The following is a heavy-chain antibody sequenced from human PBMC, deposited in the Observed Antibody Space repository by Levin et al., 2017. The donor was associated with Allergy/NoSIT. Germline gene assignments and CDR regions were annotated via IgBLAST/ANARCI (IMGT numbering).Heavy chain of an antibody. CDR1: GGSISSYY. D-gene: IGHD6-19*01. J-gene: IGHJ4*02. CDR2: IYYSGST. CDR3: ARHQISSGWYNFDY. Sequence: SETLSLTCTVSGGSISSYYWSWIRQPPGKGLEWIGYIYYSGSTNYNPSLKSRVTISVDTSKNQFSLKLSSVTAADTAVYYCARHQISSGWYNFDYWGQGTLVTVSS. V-gene: IGHV4-59*08.